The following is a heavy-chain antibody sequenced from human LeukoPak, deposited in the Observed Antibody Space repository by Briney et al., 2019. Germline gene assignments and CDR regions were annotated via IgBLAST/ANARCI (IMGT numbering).Heavy chain of an antibody. Sequence: SVKVSCKASGGTFSSYAISWVRQAPGQGLEWMGRIIPIFGTANYAQKFQGRVTITTDESTSTAYMDLSSLRSEDTAVYYCARSYYDSSGYFQHWGQGTLVTVSS. CDR2: IIPIFGTA. CDR3: ARSYYDSSGYFQH. D-gene: IGHD3-22*01. V-gene: IGHV1-69*05. J-gene: IGHJ1*01. CDR1: GGTFSSYA.